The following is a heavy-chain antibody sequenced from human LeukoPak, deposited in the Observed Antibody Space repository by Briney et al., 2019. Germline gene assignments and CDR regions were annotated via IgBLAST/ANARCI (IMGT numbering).Heavy chain of an antibody. CDR3: TCPSAAGPN. V-gene: IGHV3-7*03. CDR1: GFTFSSYW. CDR2: IKQDGSQK. Sequence: GGSLRLSCAASGFTFSSYWMSWVRQAPGKGLEWVANIKQDGSQKYYVDSVKGRFTISRDNAKNSLYLQMNSLRAEDTAMYYCTCPSAAGPNWSQGTLVTVSS. J-gene: IGHJ4*02. D-gene: IGHD6-13*01.